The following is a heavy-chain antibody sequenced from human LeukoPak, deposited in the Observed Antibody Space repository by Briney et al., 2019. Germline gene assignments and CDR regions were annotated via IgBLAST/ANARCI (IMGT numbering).Heavy chain of an antibody. CDR1: GYTFTGYY. J-gene: IGHJ3*02. Sequence: ASVKVSCKASGYTFTGYYMHWVRQAPGQGLEWMGWVNPNSGNTGYAQKFQARVSMTRNTSISTAYMELSSLRSEDTAVYYCTRGLVVLSATSWAFDIWGHGTMVTVSS. D-gene: IGHD2-15*01. CDR2: VNPNSGNT. V-gene: IGHV1-8*02. CDR3: TRGLVVLSATSWAFDI.